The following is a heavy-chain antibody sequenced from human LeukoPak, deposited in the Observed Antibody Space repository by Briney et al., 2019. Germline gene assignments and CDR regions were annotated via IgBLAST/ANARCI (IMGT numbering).Heavy chain of an antibody. V-gene: IGHV3-74*01. CDR2: INTDGSST. J-gene: IGHJ4*02. D-gene: IGHD6-6*01. CDR3: ARIDSSSEGFDY. CDR1: GFAFSNYW. Sequence: GGSLRLSCAASGFAFSNYWMHWVRQAPGKGLVWVSRINTDGSSTSYADSVKGRLTISRDNAKNTLYLQMNSLRAEDTAVYYCARIDSSSEGFDYWGQGTLVTVSS.